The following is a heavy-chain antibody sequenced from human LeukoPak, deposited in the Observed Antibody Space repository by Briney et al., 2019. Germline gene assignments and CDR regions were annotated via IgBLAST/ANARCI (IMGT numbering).Heavy chain of an antibody. D-gene: IGHD5-18*01. CDR1: GFTFSDYY. CDR3: ARRTRIQLWSLDY. J-gene: IGHJ4*02. CDR2: ISSSGSTI. V-gene: IGHV3-11*01. Sequence: PGGSLRLSCAASGFTFSDYYMSWIRQAPGKGLEWVSYISSSGSTIYYADSVKGRFTISRDNAKNSLYLQMNSLRAEDTAVYYCARRTRIQLWSLDYWGQGTLVTVSS.